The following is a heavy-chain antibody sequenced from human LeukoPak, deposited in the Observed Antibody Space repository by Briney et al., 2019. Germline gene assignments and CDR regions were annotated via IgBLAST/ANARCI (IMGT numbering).Heavy chain of an antibody. CDR2: IYYSGST. V-gene: IGHV4-39*07. CDR1: GGSISSSSYY. Sequence: PSETLSLTYTVSGGSISSSSYYWGWIRQPPGKGLEWIGSIYYSGSTYYNPSLKSRVTISVDTSKNQFSLKLSSVTAADTAVYYCASRVAVAGTSYFDYWGQGTLVTVSS. D-gene: IGHD6-19*01. J-gene: IGHJ4*02. CDR3: ASRVAVAGTSYFDY.